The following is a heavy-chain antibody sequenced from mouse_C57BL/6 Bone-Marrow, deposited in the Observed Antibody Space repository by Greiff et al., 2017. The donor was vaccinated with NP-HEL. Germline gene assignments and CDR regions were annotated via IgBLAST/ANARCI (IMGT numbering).Heavy chain of an antibody. Sequence: QVQLKQPGAELVMPGASVKLSCKASGYTFTSYWMPWVKQRPGQGLEWIGEIDPSDSYTNYNQKFKGKSTLTVDKSSSTAYMQLSSLTSEDSAVYYCARGGVWGTGTTVTVSS. CDR3: ARGGV. CDR2: IDPSDSYT. D-gene: IGHD1-1*02. J-gene: IGHJ1*03. V-gene: IGHV1-69*01. CDR1: GYTFTSYW.